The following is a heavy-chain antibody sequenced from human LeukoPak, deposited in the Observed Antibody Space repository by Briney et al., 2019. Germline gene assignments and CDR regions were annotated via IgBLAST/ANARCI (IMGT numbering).Heavy chain of an antibody. CDR3: ARVGVSWGGFDI. D-gene: IGHD7-27*01. CDR1: GFTFSTYW. Sequence: GGSLRLSCAASGFTFSTYWIYWVRQGPVKGLVWVSRSNSDGSITDYGDSVKGRFTISRDNAKNTVYLQMNSLRAEDTAVYYCARVGVSWGGFDIWGQGTTVTVSS. CDR2: SNSDGSIT. J-gene: IGHJ3*02. V-gene: IGHV3-74*01.